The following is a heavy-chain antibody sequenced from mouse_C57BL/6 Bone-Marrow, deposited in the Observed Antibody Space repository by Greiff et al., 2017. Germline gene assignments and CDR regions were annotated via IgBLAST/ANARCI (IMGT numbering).Heavy chain of an antibody. V-gene: IGHV1-26*01. Sequence: EVQLQQSGPELVKPGASVKISCKASGYTFTDYYMNWVKQSHGKSLEWIGDINPNNGGTSYNQKFKGKATLTVDKSSSTAYMELRSLTSEDSAVYYCARRVLRFYAMDYWGQGTSGTVSS. CDR1: GYTFTDYY. CDR3: ARRVLRFYAMDY. J-gene: IGHJ4*01. CDR2: INPNNGGT. D-gene: IGHD1-1*01.